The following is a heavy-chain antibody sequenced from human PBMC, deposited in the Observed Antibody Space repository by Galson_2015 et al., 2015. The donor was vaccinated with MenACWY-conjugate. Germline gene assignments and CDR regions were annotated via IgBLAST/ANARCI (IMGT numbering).Heavy chain of an antibody. CDR2: IYWDDDK. CDR3: AHSGGDTTMVHWWFDP. Sequence: PALVNPPPTLTLTCTFSGFSLSSSGVGVGWIRQPPGKALEWLALIYWDDDKRYSPSLKTRLTITRDTSKTQVVLKMTNMDPVDTATYYCAHSGGDTTMVHWWFDPWGRGTLVAVSS. CDR1: GFSLSSSGVG. D-gene: IGHD5-18*01. V-gene: IGHV2-5*02. J-gene: IGHJ5*02.